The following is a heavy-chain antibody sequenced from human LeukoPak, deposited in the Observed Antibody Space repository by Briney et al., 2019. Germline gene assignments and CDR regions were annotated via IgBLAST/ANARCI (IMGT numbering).Heavy chain of an antibody. J-gene: IGHJ6*02. Sequence: PGGSLRLSCAASGXTFSSYAMSWVRQAPGKGLEWVSAISGSGGSTYYADSVKGRFTISRDNSKNTLYLQMNSLRAEDTAVYYCAKDRGCSSTSCYVWGYYYGMDVWGQGTTVTVSS. V-gene: IGHV3-23*01. CDR3: AKDRGCSSTSCYVWGYYYGMDV. D-gene: IGHD2-2*01. CDR2: ISGSGGST. CDR1: GXTFSSYA.